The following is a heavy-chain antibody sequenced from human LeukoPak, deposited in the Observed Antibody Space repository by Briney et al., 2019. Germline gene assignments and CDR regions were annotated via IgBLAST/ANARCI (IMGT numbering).Heavy chain of an antibody. CDR1: GFTFSSYW. CDR2: INHNGNVN. CDR3: ARGGGSDV. Sequence: GGSLRLSCAASGFTFSSYWMNWARQAPGKGLEWVASINHNGNVNYYVDSVKGRFTISRDNAKNSLYLQMSNLRAEDTAVYFCARGGGSDVWGQGATVTVSS. J-gene: IGHJ6*02. D-gene: IGHD2-15*01. V-gene: IGHV3-7*03.